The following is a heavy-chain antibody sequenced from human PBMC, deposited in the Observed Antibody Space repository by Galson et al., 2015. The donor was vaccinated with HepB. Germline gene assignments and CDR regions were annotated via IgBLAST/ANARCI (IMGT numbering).Heavy chain of an antibody. J-gene: IGHJ4*02. CDR3: ARGDDYYDSSGHY. Sequence: SLRLSCAASGFTFSSYSMNWVRQAPGKGLEWVSSISSSSSYIYYADSVKGRFTISRDNAKNSLYLQMNSLRAEDTAVYYCARGDDYYDSSGHYWGQGTLVTVSS. D-gene: IGHD3-22*01. CDR1: GFTFSSYS. V-gene: IGHV3-21*01. CDR2: ISSSSSYI.